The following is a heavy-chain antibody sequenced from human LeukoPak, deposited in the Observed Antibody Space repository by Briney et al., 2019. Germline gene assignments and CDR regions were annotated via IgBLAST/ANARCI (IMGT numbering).Heavy chain of an antibody. V-gene: IGHV3-30*02. CDR3: AKDRPAYCGGDCPAGYFDY. J-gene: IGHJ4*02. D-gene: IGHD2-21*01. Sequence: PGGSLRLSCAASGFTFSSYAMHWVRQAPGKGLEWVAFIRYDGSNKYYADSVKGRFTISRDNSKNTLYLQMNSLRAEDTAVYYCAKDRPAYCGGDCPAGYFDYWGQGTLVTVSS. CDR2: IRYDGSNK. CDR1: GFTFSSYA.